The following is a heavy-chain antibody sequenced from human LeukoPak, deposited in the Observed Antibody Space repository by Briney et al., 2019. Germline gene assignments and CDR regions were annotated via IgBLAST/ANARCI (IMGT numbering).Heavy chain of an antibody. CDR3: ARVLPPRGYYYYGMDV. CDR1: GYTFTSYG. Sequence: ASVKVSGKASGYTFTSYGISWVRQGPGQGLEWMGWISAYNGNTNYAQKLQGRVTMTTDTSTSTAYMELRSLRSDDTAVYYCARVLPPRGYYYYGMDVWGQGTTVTVSS. CDR2: ISAYNGNT. V-gene: IGHV1-18*01. J-gene: IGHJ6*02. D-gene: IGHD1-14*01.